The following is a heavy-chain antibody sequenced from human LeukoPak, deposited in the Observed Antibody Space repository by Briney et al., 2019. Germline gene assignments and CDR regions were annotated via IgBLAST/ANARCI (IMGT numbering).Heavy chain of an antibody. CDR1: GYTFSNYA. CDR3: ARGIWSARTVDYYLDY. J-gene: IGHJ4*02. Sequence: VKVSFXASGYTFSNYAIHWVRQAPGQRFEWMGWINAGNGHTKYSQNFQGRVTITRDSSASTAYMELSSLTSEDTAVYYCARGIWSARTVDYYLDYWGQGTLVTVSS. V-gene: IGHV1-3*01. D-gene: IGHD2-21*01. CDR2: INAGNGHT.